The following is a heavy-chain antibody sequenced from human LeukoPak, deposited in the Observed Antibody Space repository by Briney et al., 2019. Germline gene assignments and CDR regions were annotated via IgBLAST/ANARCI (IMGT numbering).Heavy chain of an antibody. CDR1: GFTFSTYA. Sequence: GGSLRLSCAASGFTFSTYALTWVRQAPGKGLEWVSTIGGSGGVTYYAASVKGRFTISRDNSKNTLYLQMNSLRAEDTAIYYCAKDGGGGDCTSASCTNWFGPWGQGTLVSVSS. CDR2: IGGSGGVT. D-gene: IGHD2-2*01. CDR3: AKDGGGGDCTSASCTNWFGP. V-gene: IGHV3-23*01. J-gene: IGHJ5*02.